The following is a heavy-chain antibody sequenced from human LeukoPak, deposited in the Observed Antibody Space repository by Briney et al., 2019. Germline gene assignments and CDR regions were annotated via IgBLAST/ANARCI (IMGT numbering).Heavy chain of an antibody. V-gene: IGHV3-74*01. Sequence: AGGSLKLSCAASGFTFKFYWMYWVRQAPGKGLEWVSRIHPDGSSTNYADSVKGRFTISRDNSKNMLYLQMNSLRVEDTAVYFCARDRYYYDSRRSEAFDIWGQGTMVTVSS. CDR3: ARDRYYYDSRRSEAFDI. CDR1: GFTFKFYW. D-gene: IGHD3-22*01. CDR2: IHPDGSST. J-gene: IGHJ3*02.